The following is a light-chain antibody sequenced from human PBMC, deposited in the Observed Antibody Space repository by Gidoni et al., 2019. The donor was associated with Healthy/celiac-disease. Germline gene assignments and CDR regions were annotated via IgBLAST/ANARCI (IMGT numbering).Light chain of an antibody. CDR3: QQLT. CDR2: DAA. CDR1: QDISNY. Sequence: DIQMTQSPSSLSASVGDRVTINCQASQDISNYLNWYQQKTGKAHKLLIYDAANLETGVPSRFSGSGSGTDFTFNISSLQPEDIETYYCQQLTFGGGTKVEIK. J-gene: IGKJ4*01. V-gene: IGKV1-33*01.